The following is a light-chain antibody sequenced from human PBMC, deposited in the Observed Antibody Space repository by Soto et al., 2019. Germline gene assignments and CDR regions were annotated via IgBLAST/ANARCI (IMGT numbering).Light chain of an antibody. CDR1: QDIAIY. J-gene: IGKJ4*01. CDR2: AAS. CDR3: QQLRSYPST. V-gene: IGKV1-9*01. Sequence: DIQMTQSPSTRSASVGERVTITCRASQDIAIYLAWYQQKPGEAPKLLIYAASTLHGGVPSRFSGSGSGTDFALTITSLQAEDFATYYCQQLRSYPSTFGGGTKVDIK.